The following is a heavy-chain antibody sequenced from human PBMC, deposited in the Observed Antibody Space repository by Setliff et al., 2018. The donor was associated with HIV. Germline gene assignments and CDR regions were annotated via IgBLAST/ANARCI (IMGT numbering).Heavy chain of an antibody. V-gene: IGHV3-64D*09. CDR3: ARGGGGYDSSGNDAFDI. CDR1: GFTFSSYA. D-gene: IGHD3-22*01. CDR2: ISSNGGST. Sequence: GGSLRLSCSASGFTFSSYAMHWVRQAPGKGLEYVSAISSNGGSTYYADSVKGRFTISRDNSKNTLYLQMSSLRAEDTAVYYCARGGGGYDSSGNDAFDIWGQGTMVTVSS. J-gene: IGHJ3*02.